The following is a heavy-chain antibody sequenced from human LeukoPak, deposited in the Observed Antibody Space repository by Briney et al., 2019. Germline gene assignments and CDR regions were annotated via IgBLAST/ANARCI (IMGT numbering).Heavy chain of an antibody. Sequence: PSETLSLTCTVSGGSISSYYWNWIRQPAGKGLEWIGRIYSSGTTSYNSSLKSRVTMSVDTSKNQFSLKLSSVTAADTAVYYCARGNSGYDYAFDIWGQGTMVTVSS. CDR2: IYSSGTT. J-gene: IGHJ3*02. D-gene: IGHD5-12*01. V-gene: IGHV4-4*07. CDR3: ARGNSGYDYAFDI. CDR1: GGSISSYY.